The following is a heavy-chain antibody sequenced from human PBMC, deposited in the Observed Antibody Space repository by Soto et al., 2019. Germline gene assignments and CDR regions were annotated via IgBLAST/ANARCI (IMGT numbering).Heavy chain of an antibody. CDR3: AAIPVNIVAWGAFDI. V-gene: IGHV1-58*02. Sequence: GASVKVSCKASGFTFTSSAMQWVRQARGQRLEWIGWIVVGSGNTNYAQKFQERVTITRDMSTSTAYMELSSLRSEDTAVYYCAAIPVNIVAWGAFDIWGQGTMVTVSS. CDR1: GFTFTSSA. CDR2: IVVGSGNT. J-gene: IGHJ3*02. D-gene: IGHD5-12*01.